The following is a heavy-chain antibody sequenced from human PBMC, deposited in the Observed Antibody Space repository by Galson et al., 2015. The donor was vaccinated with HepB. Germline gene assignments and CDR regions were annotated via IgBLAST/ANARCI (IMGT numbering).Heavy chain of an antibody. CDR3: VRHGVWAHYYFDL. J-gene: IGHJ2*01. Sequence: ETLSLTCNVSSSSIINYYWSWVRQSPGEGLEWIGYIFYNGRANYNPSLKSRVSMSSDISQSQLSLNLTPVTAADTAKYYCVRHGVWAHYYFDLWGRGILVTVTS. CDR1: SSSIINYY. D-gene: IGHD5/OR15-5a*01. CDR2: IFYNGRA. V-gene: IGHV4-59*08.